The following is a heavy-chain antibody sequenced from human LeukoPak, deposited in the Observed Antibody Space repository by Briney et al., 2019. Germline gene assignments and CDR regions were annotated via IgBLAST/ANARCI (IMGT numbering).Heavy chain of an antibody. CDR3: TLQNYDFWSGYLY. CDR1: GFTFSNAW. V-gene: IGHV3-15*01. J-gene: IGHJ4*02. CDR2: IKSKTDGGTT. D-gene: IGHD3-3*01. Sequence: PGGSLRLSCAASGFTFSNAWMSWVRQAPGKGLEWVGRIKSKTDGGTTDYAAPVKGRFTISRDDSKNTLYLQMNSLKTEDTAVYYCTLQNYDFWSGYLYWGQGTLVTVSS.